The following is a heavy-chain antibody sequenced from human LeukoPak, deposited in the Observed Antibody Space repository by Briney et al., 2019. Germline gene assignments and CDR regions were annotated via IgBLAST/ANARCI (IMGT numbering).Heavy chain of an antibody. CDR2: IYHSGST. J-gene: IGHJ5*02. CDR3: AKQKGLDP. Sequence: SETLSLTCTVSGYSISSGYYWGWIRQPPGKGLEWIGSIYHSGSTYYNPSLKSRVTISVDTSKNQFSLELRSMTAADTAVYYCAKQKGLDPWGQGTLVTVSS. V-gene: IGHV4-38-2*02. D-gene: IGHD1/OR15-1a*01. CDR1: GYSISSGYY.